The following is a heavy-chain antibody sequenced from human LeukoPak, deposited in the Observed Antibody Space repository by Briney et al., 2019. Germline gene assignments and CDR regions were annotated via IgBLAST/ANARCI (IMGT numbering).Heavy chain of an antibody. V-gene: IGHV1-8*03. CDR3: ARRNPTYYYGSGSHSLFDP. J-gene: IGHJ5*02. Sequence: ASVKVSCKASGYTFTSYNINWVRQATGQGLEWVGWMNPNSGNTGYAQKFQGRDTITRNTSISTAYMELSSLSSEDTAVYYCARRNPTYYYGSGSHSLFDPWGQGTLVTVSS. CDR2: MNPNSGNT. D-gene: IGHD3-10*01. CDR1: GYTFTSYN.